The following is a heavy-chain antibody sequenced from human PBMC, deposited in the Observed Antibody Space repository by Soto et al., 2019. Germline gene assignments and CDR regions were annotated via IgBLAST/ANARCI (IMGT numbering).Heavy chain of an antibody. V-gene: IGHV4-39*01. CDR3: ARFSGNAFDI. CDR1: GGSISSSSYN. J-gene: IGHJ3*02. CDR2: IYYNGDT. Sequence: PSETLSLTCSASGGSISSSSYNWDWIRQPPGKGLEWIGTIYYNGDTDYNPSLKSRATISVDASDYQFSLKLSSVTAADTSIYYCARFSGNAFDIWGHGTMVTVSS.